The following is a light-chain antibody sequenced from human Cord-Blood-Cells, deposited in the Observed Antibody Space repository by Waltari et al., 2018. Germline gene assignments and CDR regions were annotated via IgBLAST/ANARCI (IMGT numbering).Light chain of an antibody. Sequence: DIVMTQSPLSLPVTPGEPASIYCRSSQSLLHINGYNYLDWYLQKPGQSPQLLIYLGSNRASGVPDRFSGSGSGTDFTLKISRVEAEDVGVYYCMQALQTPLTFGGGTKVEIK. CDR3: MQALQTPLT. V-gene: IGKV2-28*01. CDR1: QSLLHINGYNY. CDR2: LGS. J-gene: IGKJ4*01.